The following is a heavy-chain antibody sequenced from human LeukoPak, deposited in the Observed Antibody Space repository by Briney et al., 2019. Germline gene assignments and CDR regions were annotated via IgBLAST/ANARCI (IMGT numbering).Heavy chain of an antibody. CDR1: GGSISSYA. D-gene: IGHD1-26*01. CDR2: IFYSGST. V-gene: IGHV4-59*08. Sequence: PAETLSLTCGASGGSISSYARRWIRQPPGKGLEWIGYIFYSGSTNYNPSLKSRVTISLDTSKNQFSLKLSSVTAADTAVYYCATLARIVGATGYFDYWGQGTLVTVSS. CDR3: ATLARIVGATGYFDY. J-gene: IGHJ4*02.